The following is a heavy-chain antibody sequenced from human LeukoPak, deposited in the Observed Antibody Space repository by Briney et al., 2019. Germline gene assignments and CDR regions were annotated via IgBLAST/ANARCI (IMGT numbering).Heavy chain of an antibody. D-gene: IGHD3-3*01. CDR1: GGSISSYY. J-gene: IGHJ4*02. Sequence: PSETLSLTCTVSGGSISSYYWSWIRQPPGKGLEWIGYIYYSGSTNYNPSLKSRVTISVDTSKNQFSLKLSSVTAADTAVYYCARAQYDFWSGLAYYFDYWGQGTLVTVSS. CDR3: ARAQYDFWSGLAYYFDY. CDR2: IYYSGST. V-gene: IGHV4-59*01.